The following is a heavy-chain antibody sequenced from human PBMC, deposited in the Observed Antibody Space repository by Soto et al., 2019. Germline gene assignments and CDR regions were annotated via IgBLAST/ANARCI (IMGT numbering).Heavy chain of an antibody. CDR1: GYTFFSYG. Sequence: ASVKVSCKTSGYTFFSYGISWVRQAPGQGLEWMGWISGYNGNTNYAQKFQARVTMTADTSTRTAYMELRSLRSDDTAFYYCARKSSSSSWFDPWGQGTLVTVSS. D-gene: IGHD6-6*01. V-gene: IGHV1-18*01. J-gene: IGHJ5*02. CDR2: ISGYNGNT. CDR3: ARKSSSSSWFDP.